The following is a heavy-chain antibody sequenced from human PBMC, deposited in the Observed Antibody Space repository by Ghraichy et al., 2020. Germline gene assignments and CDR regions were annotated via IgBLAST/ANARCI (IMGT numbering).Heavy chain of an antibody. CDR3: ARSFTVVSQFDY. CDR1: GFTFSSYA. J-gene: IGHJ4*02. CDR2: ISSNGGST. D-gene: IGHD4-23*01. Sequence: GGSLRLSCAASGFTFSSYAMHWVRQAPGKGLEYVSAISSNGGSTYYANSVKGRFTISRDNSKNTLYLQMVSLRAEDMAVYYCARSFTVVSQFDYWGQGTLVTVSS. V-gene: IGHV3-64*01.